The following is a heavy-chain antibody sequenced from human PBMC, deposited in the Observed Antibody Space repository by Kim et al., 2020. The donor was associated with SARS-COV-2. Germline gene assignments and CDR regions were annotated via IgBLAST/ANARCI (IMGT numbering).Heavy chain of an antibody. CDR3: GRLAVAGTYYYFYYGMDV. Sequence: SETLSLTCTVSGGSVSSGSYYWSWIRQPPGKGLEWIGYSYYSGSTNYNPSLKSRVTISVDTSKNQFSLKRSSVTAADTAVYYCGRLAVAGTYYYFYYGMDVWVQGTKVTRSS. D-gene: IGHD6-19*01. V-gene: IGHV4-61*01. CDR2: SYYSGST. J-gene: IGHJ6*02. CDR1: GGSVSSGSYY.